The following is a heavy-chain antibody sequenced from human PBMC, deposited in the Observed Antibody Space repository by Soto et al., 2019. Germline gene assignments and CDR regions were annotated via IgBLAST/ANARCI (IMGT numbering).Heavy chain of an antibody. J-gene: IGHJ4*02. D-gene: IGHD6-19*01. V-gene: IGHV3-74*03. Sequence: EVHRVESGGGLVQPGGSLRLSCAASGFTFSNYWMHWVRQVPGKGLVWVSHLNSDGGSTTYADSVKGRFTISRDNAKNTLYLQMNSLRVEDTAVYYCARDGVGWGPDFDNWGQGTLVTVSS. CDR2: LNSDGGST. CDR3: ARDGVGWGPDFDN. CDR1: GFTFSNYW.